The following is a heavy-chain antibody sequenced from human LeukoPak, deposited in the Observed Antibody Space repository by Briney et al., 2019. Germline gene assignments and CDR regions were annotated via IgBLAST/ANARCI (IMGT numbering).Heavy chain of an antibody. D-gene: IGHD4-17*01. CDR3: ARAHDYGDYRGFRNWFDP. CDR1: GGSISSGSYY. Sequence: PSQTLSLTCTVSGGSISSGSYYWSWIRQPAGKGLEWIGRIYTSGSTNYNPSLKSRVTISVDTSKNQFSLKLSSVTAADTAVYYCARAHDYGDYRGFRNWFDPWGQGTLVTVSS. J-gene: IGHJ5*02. CDR2: IYTSGST. V-gene: IGHV4-61*02.